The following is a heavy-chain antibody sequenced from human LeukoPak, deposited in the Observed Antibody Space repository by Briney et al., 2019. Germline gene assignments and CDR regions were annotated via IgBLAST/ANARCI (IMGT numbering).Heavy chain of an antibody. V-gene: IGHV4-34*01. Sequence: SETLSLTCAVYGGSFSGYYWSWIRQPPGKGLWWNGETNHNGSINYSRSLKSRVTISIVMSKNQYSLKLSSVTAADTAVYYCARVRGPYYFDYWGQGTLVTVSS. J-gene: IGHJ4*02. CDR3: ARVRGPYYFDY. CDR1: GGSFSGYY. CDR2: TNHNGSI.